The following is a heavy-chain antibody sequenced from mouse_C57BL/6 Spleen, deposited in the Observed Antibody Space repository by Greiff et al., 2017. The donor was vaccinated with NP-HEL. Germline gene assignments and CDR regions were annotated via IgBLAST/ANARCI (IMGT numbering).Heavy chain of an antibody. CDR3: ARNGPHYYGSSYNAMDY. CDR1: GFSLTSYG. J-gene: IGHJ4*01. Sequence: QVQLKQSGPGLVQPSQSLSITCTVSGFSLTSYGVHWVRQSPGKGLEWLGVIWSGGSTDYNAAFISRLSISKDNSKSQVFFKMNSLQADDTAIYYCARNGPHYYGSSYNAMDYWGQGTSVTVSS. CDR2: IWSGGST. D-gene: IGHD1-1*01. V-gene: IGHV2-2*01.